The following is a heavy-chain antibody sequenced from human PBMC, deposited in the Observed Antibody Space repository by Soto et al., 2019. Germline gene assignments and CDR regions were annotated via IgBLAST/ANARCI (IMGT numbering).Heavy chain of an antibody. V-gene: IGHV3-23*01. J-gene: IGHJ3*02. Sequence: GGSLRLSCAASGFTFSSYAMSWVRQAPGKGLEWVSAISGSGGSTYYADSVKGRFTISRDNSKNTLYLQMNSLRAEDTAVYYCAKDPEGDFWSGLLLDNAFDIWGQGTMVTIS. CDR3: AKDPEGDFWSGLLLDNAFDI. CDR1: GFTFSSYA. CDR2: ISGSGGST. D-gene: IGHD3-3*01.